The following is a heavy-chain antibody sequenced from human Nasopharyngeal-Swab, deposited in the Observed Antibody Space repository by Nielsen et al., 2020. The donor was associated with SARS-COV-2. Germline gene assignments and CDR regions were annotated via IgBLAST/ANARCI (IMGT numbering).Heavy chain of an antibody. CDR1: GFTFSSYA. CDR3: AKVGYSSGWTGGYFDY. V-gene: IGHV3-23*03. CDR2: IYSGGSST. J-gene: IGHJ4*02. D-gene: IGHD6-19*01. Sequence: GESLKISCAASGFTFSSYAMSWVRQAPGKGLEWVSVIYSGGSSTYYADSVKGRFTISRYNSKNTLYLQMNSLRAEDTAVYYCAKVGYSSGWTGGYFDYWGQGTLVTVSS.